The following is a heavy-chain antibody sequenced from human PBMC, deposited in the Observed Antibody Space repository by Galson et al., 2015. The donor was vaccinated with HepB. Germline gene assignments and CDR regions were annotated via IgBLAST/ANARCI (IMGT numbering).Heavy chain of an antibody. CDR2: ISSSSSYI. CDR3: ARPIVVVPAATGYGMDV. D-gene: IGHD2-2*01. CDR1: GFTFSSYS. J-gene: IGHJ6*02. Sequence: SLRLSCAASGFTFSSYSMNWVRQAPGKGLEWVSSISSSSSYIYYADSVKGRFTISRDNAKNSLYLQMNSLRAEDTAVYYCARPIVVVPAATGYGMDVWGQGTTVTVSS. V-gene: IGHV3-21*01.